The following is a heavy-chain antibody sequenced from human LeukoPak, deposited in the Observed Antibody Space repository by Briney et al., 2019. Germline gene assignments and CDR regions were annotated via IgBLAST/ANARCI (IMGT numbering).Heavy chain of an antibody. V-gene: IGHV3-53*01. CDR3: AESSGNYLYFDY. J-gene: IGHJ4*02. D-gene: IGHD3-10*01. Sequence: PGGSLRLSCAASGFTFSSYAMSWVRQAPGKGLEWVAVIYSGGTTYYADSVKGRFTISRDSSKNTLYLQMNSLRAEDTAVYFCAESSGNYLYFDYWGQGTLVTVSS. CDR1: GFTFSSYA. CDR2: IYSGGTT.